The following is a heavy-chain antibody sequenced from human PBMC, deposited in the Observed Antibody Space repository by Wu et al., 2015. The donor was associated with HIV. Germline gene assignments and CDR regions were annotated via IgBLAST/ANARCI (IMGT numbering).Heavy chain of an antibody. V-gene: IGHV1-2*02. Sequence: QVQLVQSETEMKKPGASVKVSCKASGYTFTDYYIHWVRQAPGQGLEWMGWINPDSGDTNYAQKFQGRVTMTRDTSISTAYMDLSRLRSDDTAIYYCAKETITITTIDYWGQGTLVTVSS. CDR2: INPDSGDT. CDR3: AKETITITTIDY. D-gene: IGHD4-11*01. CDR1: GYTFTDYY. J-gene: IGHJ4*02.